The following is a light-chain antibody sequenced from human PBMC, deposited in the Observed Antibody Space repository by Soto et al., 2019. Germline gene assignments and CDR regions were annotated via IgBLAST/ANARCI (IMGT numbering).Light chain of an antibody. J-gene: IGKJ3*01. CDR1: QSVSSY. CDR2: GAS. CDR3: QQYNNWPPIN. Sequence: EIVLTPSPATLSLSPVEIANLSFMSSQSVSSYLAWYQQKPGQAPRLLIYGASTRATGVPVRFSGSGSGTDFTLTIRSLQSEDFAVYYCQQYNNWPPINCGPGTKGDIK. V-gene: IGKV3-15*01.